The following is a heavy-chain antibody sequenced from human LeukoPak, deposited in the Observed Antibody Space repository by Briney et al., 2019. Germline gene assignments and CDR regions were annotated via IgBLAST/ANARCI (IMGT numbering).Heavy chain of an antibody. Sequence: ASVKVSCKASGYTFTSYYMHWVRQAPGQGLEWMGVINPSGGSTNYAQKFQGRVTMTRDMSTSTVYMELNSLRSEDTAVYYCARGGGESPGLDAFDIWGQGTMVTVSS. CDR3: ARGGGESPGLDAFDI. D-gene: IGHD3-10*01. V-gene: IGHV1-46*01. CDR1: GYTFTSYY. J-gene: IGHJ3*02. CDR2: INPSGGST.